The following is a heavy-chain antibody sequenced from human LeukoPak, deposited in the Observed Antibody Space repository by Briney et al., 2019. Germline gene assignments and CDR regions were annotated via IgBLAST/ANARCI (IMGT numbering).Heavy chain of an antibody. D-gene: IGHD3-22*01. J-gene: IGHJ3*02. CDR1: GFTFSNAW. CDR3: ATPPGMIVVAARAFDI. Sequence: GSLRLSCAASGFTFSNAWMSWVRQAPGKGLEWVGRIKSKTDGGTTDYAAPVKGRFTISRDDSKNTLYLQMNSLKTEDTAVYYCATPPGMIVVAARAFDIWGQGTMVTVSS. CDR2: IKSKTDGGTT. V-gene: IGHV3-15*01.